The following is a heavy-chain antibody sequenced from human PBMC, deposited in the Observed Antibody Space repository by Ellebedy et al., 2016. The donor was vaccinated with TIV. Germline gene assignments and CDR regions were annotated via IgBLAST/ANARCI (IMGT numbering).Heavy chain of an antibody. CDR1: GFTLSTYA. CDR3: VKDRGDIIRDFDY. J-gene: IGHJ4*02. CDR2: MNNNGGNT. V-gene: IGHV3-64D*06. D-gene: IGHD2-21*02. Sequence: GGSLRLSCSASGFTLSTYAMHWVRQAPGKGLEYVSAMNNNGGNTYYADSVKGRFTISRDNSKNTLYLQMNSLRPEDTAMYYCVKDRGDIIRDFDYWGQGTLVTVSS.